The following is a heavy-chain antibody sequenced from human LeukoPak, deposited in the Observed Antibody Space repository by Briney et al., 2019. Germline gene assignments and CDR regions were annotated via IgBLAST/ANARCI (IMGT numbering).Heavy chain of an antibody. Sequence: SQTLSLTCAISGDSVSSNSAAWNWIRQSPSRGLEWLGRTYYRSKWHNDYAVSVKSRITINPDTSKNQFSLQLNSVTPEDTAVYYCARGSSWYMASQGTFDYWGQGTLVTVSS. V-gene: IGHV6-1*01. CDR1: GDSVSSNSAA. CDR2: TYYRSKWHN. D-gene: IGHD6-13*01. J-gene: IGHJ4*02. CDR3: ARGSSWYMASQGTFDY.